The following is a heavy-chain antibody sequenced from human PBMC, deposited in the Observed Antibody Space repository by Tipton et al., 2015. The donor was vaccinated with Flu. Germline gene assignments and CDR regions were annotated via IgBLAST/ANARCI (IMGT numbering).Heavy chain of an antibody. CDR2: MYAGGNT. J-gene: IGHJ4*02. CDR3: ARGSGSGTEMTFYV. V-gene: IGHV4-4*07. CDR1: GGSMSSFY. Sequence: TLSLTCTVSGGSMSSFYWSWIRKPAGKGLEWMGRMYAGGNTKYNPSLKSRVTMSVDTSKNQFSLRLTSVTAADTAVYYCARGSGSGTEMTFYVWGPGTVVTDSS. D-gene: IGHD3-10*01.